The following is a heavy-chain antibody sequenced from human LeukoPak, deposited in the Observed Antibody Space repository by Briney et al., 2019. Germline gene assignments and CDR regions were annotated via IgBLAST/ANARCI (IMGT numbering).Heavy chain of an antibody. CDR1: GYTFTSYY. D-gene: IGHD4-17*01. CDR2: INPSGGST. Sequence: ASVKVSCKASGYTFTSYYMHWVRQAPGQGLEWMGIINPSGGSTRYAQKFQGRVTMTRDTSTSTVYMELSSLRSEDTAVYYWARDMTTVTTSFEAFDIWGQGTMVTVSS. V-gene: IGHV1-46*01. J-gene: IGHJ3*02. CDR3: ARDMTTVTTSFEAFDI.